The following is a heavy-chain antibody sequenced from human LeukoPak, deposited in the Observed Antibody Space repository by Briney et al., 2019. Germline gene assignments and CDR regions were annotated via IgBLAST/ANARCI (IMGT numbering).Heavy chain of an antibody. D-gene: IGHD4-17*01. CDR1: GYTFTIYG. V-gene: IGHV1-18*01. J-gene: IGHJ5*02. Sequence: ASVTVSFKASGYTFTIYGISWVRQAPGQGLEWMGWISAYNGNTNYAQKLQGRVTMTTDTSTSTAYMELRSLRSDDTAVYYCARGGQYGDYRSGFDPWGQGTLVTVSS. CDR2: ISAYNGNT. CDR3: ARGGQYGDYRSGFDP.